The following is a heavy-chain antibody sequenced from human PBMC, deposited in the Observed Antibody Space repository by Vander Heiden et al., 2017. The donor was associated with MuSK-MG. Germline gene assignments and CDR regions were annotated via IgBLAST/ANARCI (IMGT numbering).Heavy chain of an antibody. Sequence: EVQVVESGGGLVQPGGSLRLSCGVSGFTFTTYAMNWVRQAPGKGLEWVSVISGSGGTTYYADSVKGRFTISRDNSKNTLFLQMNSLRVEDTAVYYCVRGKGTGHYFEYWGQGTLVSVSS. CDR3: VRGKGTGHYFEY. D-gene: IGHD3-16*01. V-gene: IGHV3-23*04. CDR1: GFTFTTYA. CDR2: ISGSGGTT. J-gene: IGHJ4*02.